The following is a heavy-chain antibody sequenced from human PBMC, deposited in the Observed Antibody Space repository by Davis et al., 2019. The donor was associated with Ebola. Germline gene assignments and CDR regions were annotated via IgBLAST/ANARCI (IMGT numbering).Heavy chain of an antibody. CDR2: ISGSGGST. D-gene: IGHD4-17*01. J-gene: IGHJ2*01. CDR3: ANYGEHAVTIVDWYFDL. CDR1: GFTFSSYA. Sequence: GESLKISCAASGFTFSSYAMSWVRQAPGKGLEWVSAISGSGGSTYYADSVKGRFTISRDNSKNTLYLQMNSLRAEDTAVYYCANYGEHAVTIVDWYFDLWGRGTLVTVSS. V-gene: IGHV3-23*01.